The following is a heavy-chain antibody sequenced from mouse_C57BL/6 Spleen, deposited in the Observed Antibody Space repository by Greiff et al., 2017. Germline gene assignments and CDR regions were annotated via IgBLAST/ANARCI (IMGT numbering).Heavy chain of an antibody. J-gene: IGHJ4*01. V-gene: IGHV5-9-1*02. CDR3: TRLYYGYDGAMDY. Sequence: EVHLVESGEGLVKPGGSLKLSCAASGFTFSSYAMSWVRQTPEKRLEWVAYISSGGDYIYYADTVKGRFTISRDNARNTLYLQMSSLKSEDTAMYYCTRLYYGYDGAMDYWGQGTSVTVSS. D-gene: IGHD2-2*01. CDR1: GFTFSSYA. CDR2: ISSGGDYI.